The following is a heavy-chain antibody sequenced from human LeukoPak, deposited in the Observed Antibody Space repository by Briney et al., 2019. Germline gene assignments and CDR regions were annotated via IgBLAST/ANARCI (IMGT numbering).Heavy chain of an antibody. CDR2: ISYAGSNK. J-gene: IGHJ3*02. D-gene: IGHD3-22*01. CDR1: GFTFRSYG. Sequence: GVSLRLPCGACGFTFRSYGMHWVRQAPGKGLEGVAVISYAGSNKYSADSVKGRFTISTDNSKNTLYLQMNSLRAEDTAVYYCAQDLGTPSIAMIVVVITGAFDIWGQGKMFTVSS. CDR3: AQDLGTPSIAMIVVVITGAFDI. V-gene: IGHV3-30*18.